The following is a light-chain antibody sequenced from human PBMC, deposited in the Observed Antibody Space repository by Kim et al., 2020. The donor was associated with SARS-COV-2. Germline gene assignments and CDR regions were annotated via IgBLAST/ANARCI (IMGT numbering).Light chain of an antibody. CDR3: QQLYTYPLT. V-gene: IGKV1-9*01. J-gene: IGKJ4*01. Sequence: SASVGDRVTITCRASQDIDTSLAWYHQNPGKAPKLLIYATSTLQSGVPSRFSGSGSGRDFTLTISSLQPEDFATYFCQQLYTYPLTFGGGTQVEIK. CDR1: QDIDTS. CDR2: ATS.